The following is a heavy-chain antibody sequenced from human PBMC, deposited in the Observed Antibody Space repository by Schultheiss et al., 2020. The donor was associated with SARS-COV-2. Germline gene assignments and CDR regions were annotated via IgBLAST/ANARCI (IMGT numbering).Heavy chain of an antibody. D-gene: IGHD2-2*01. CDR3: ARGYCSSTSCYGLYYYYYGMDV. CDR2: IYYSGST. CDR1: GGSIRSYY. V-gene: IGHV4-59*12. J-gene: IGHJ6*02. Sequence: SQTLSLTCTVSGGSIRSYYWSWIRQPPGKGLEWIGSIYYSGSTYYNPSLKSRVTISVDTSKNQFSLKLSSVTAADTAVYYCARGYCSSTSCYGLYYYYYGMDVWGQGTTVTVSS.